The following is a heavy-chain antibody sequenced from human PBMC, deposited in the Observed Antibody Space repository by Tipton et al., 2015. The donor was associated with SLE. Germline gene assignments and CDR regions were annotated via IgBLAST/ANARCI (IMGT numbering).Heavy chain of an antibody. D-gene: IGHD2-21*01. CDR2: ITSISSSGNI. CDR1: AFTFSTYS. CDR3: ARDYSYAFDI. Sequence: SLRLSCAASAFTFSTYSMNWVRQAPGKGLEWISYITSISSSGNIKYADSVKGRFTISRDNAKNSLYLQMNSLRAEDTAVYYCARDYSYAFDIWGQGTMVTVSS. V-gene: IGHV3-48*01. J-gene: IGHJ3*02.